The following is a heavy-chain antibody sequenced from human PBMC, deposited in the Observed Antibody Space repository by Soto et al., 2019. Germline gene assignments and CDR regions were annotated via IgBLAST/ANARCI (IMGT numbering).Heavy chain of an antibody. CDR1: GFTFSSYA. CDR3: ARDVRRGIGYYYGMDV. Sequence: GGSLRLSCAASGFTFSSYAMHWVRQAPGKGLEWVAVISYDGSNKYYADSVKGRFTISRDNSKNTLYLQMNSLRAEDTAVYYCARDVRRGIGYYYGMDVWGKGTTVTVS. J-gene: IGHJ6*04. CDR2: ISYDGSNK. D-gene: IGHD3-10*01. V-gene: IGHV3-30-3*01.